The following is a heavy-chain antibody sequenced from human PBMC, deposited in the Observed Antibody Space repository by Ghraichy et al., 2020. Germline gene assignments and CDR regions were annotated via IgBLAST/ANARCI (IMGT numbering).Heavy chain of an antibody. D-gene: IGHD5/OR15-5a*01. V-gene: IGHV3-23*01. CDR2: ISGSGGST. J-gene: IGHJ5*02. Sequence: LSLTCVASGFTFSSYAISWVRQAPGKGLEWVSAISGSGGSTYYADPVKGRFTISRDNSKNTLYLQMNSLRAEDTAVYYCAKDGRLNWFDPWGQGTLVTVSS. CDR3: AKDGRLNWFDP. CDR1: GFTFSSYA.